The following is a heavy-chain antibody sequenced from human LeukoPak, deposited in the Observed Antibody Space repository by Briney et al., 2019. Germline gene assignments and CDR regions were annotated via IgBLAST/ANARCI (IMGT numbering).Heavy chain of an antibody. V-gene: IGHV4-4*07. D-gene: IGHD4-23*01. CDR3: ARDRWSGESDY. Sequence: SSETLSLTCTVSGGSICSYYWSWIRQPAGKGLEWIGRIYTSGSTNYNPSLKSRVTMSVDTSKNQFSLKLSSVTAADTAVYYCARDRWSGESDYWGQGTLVTVSS. CDR1: GGSICSYY. J-gene: IGHJ4*02. CDR2: IYTSGST.